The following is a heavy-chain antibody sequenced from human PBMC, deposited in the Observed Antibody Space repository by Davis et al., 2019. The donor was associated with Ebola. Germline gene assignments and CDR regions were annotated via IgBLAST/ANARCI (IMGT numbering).Heavy chain of an antibody. J-gene: IGHJ2*01. D-gene: IGHD2-15*01. Sequence: MPSETLSLTCTVSGGSISSYYWSWIRQPPGKGLEWIGYIYYSGSTNYNPSLKSRVTISVDTSKNQFSLKLSSVTAADTAVYYCARVVFVAGATPSWYFDLWGRGTLVTVPP. CDR2: IYYSGST. CDR1: GGSISSYY. V-gene: IGHV4-59*12. CDR3: ARVVFVAGATPSWYFDL.